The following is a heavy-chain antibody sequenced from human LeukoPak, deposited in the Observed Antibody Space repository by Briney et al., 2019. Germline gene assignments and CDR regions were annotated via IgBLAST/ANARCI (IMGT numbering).Heavy chain of an antibody. CDR1: GFTFSSYA. D-gene: IGHD3-16*01. V-gene: IGHV3-30-3*01. J-gene: IGHJ5*02. Sequence: GGSLRLSCAASGFTFSSYAMHWVRQAPGKGLEWVAVISYDGSNKYYADSVKGRFTISRDNSKNTLYPQMNSLRAEDTAVYYCARDIGGGFDPWGQGTLVTVSS. CDR3: ARDIGGGFDP. CDR2: ISYDGSNK.